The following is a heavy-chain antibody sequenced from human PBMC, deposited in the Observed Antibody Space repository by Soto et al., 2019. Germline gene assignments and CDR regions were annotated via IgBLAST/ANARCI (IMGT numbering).Heavy chain of an antibody. CDR3: ARAMVRGKNYYGMDV. CDR1: GYSFTSYW. CDR2: IYPGDSDT. Sequence: PGESLKISCKGSGYSFTSYWICWVRQMPGKGLECMGIIYPGDSDTRYSPSFQGQVTISADKSISTAYLQWSSLEASDTAMYYCARAMVRGKNYYGMDVWGQGTTVTSP. V-gene: IGHV5-51*01. J-gene: IGHJ6*02. D-gene: IGHD3-10*01.